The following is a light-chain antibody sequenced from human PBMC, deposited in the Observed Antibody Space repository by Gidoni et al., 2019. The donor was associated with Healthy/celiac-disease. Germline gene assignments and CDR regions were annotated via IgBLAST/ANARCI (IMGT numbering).Light chain of an antibody. CDR1: KSVSSSY. Sequence: EIVLTQSPGTLSWSPGERATLSCRASKSVSSSYLAWYQQKPGQAPRLLIYGASSRATGIPDRCSGSGSGTDFTLTISRLEPEDFAVYYCQQYGSSPLFTFGPGTKVDIK. CDR3: QQYGSSPLFT. V-gene: IGKV3-20*01. J-gene: IGKJ3*01. CDR2: GAS.